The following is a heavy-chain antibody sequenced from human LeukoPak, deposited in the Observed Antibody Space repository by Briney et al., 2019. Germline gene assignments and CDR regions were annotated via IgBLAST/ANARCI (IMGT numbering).Heavy chain of an antibody. CDR3: ARPSTGTIRRHPFDI. CDR1: GGSISSSSYY. CDR2: IYYSGTT. V-gene: IGHV4-39*01. J-gene: IGHJ3*02. Sequence: SETLSLTCTVSGGSISSSSYYWAWIRQPPGKGLEWIGTIYYSGTTYFNPSLKSRVTISVETSKNQFSLKLSSVTAADTAVYYCARPSTGTIRRHPFDIWGQGTMATVSS. D-gene: IGHD1-1*01.